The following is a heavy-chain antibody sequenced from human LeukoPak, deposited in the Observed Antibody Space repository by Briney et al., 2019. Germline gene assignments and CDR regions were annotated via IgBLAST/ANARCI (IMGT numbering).Heavy chain of an antibody. D-gene: IGHD3-3*01. CDR1: GGSFSGYY. V-gene: IGHV4-34*01. J-gene: IGHJ4*02. Sequence: PSETLSLTCAVYGGSFSGYYWSWIRQPPGKGLEWIGEINHSGSTNYNPSLKSRVTISVDTSKNQFSLKLSSVTAADTAVYYCARGLRFWSGYYSYWGQGTLVNVSS. CDR3: ARGLRFWSGYYSY. CDR2: INHSGST.